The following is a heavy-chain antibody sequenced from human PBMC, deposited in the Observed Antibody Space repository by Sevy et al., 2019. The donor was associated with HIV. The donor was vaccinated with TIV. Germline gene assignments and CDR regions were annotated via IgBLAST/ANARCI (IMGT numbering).Heavy chain of an antibody. D-gene: IGHD3-22*01. CDR1: GLTFRIYS. J-gene: IGHJ4*02. V-gene: IGHV3-21*01. Sequence: GGSLRLSCVASGLTFRIYSMNWVRQAPGKGLEWVSSISSSSSYKYYADSLKGRFTISRDNAKNSLYLQMNSLRAEDTAVYYCAGESLDSTGYPFDYWGQGTLVTVSS. CDR3: AGESLDSTGYPFDY. CDR2: ISSSSSYK.